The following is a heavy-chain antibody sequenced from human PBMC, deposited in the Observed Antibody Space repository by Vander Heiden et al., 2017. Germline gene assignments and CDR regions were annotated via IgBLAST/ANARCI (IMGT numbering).Heavy chain of an antibody. V-gene: IGHV1-69*01. D-gene: IGHD2-2*02. CDR3: ARGGYCSSTSCDNEGRAYWYFDL. Sequence: QVQLVQSGAEVKKPGSSVKVSCKASGGTFSSYAISWVRQAPGQGLEWMGGIIPIFGTANYAQKFQGRVTMTADESTSTAYMELSSRRSEDTAVYYCARGGYCSSTSCDNEGRAYWYFDLWGRGTLVTVSS. CDR2: IIPIFGTA. CDR1: GGTFSSYA. J-gene: IGHJ2*01.